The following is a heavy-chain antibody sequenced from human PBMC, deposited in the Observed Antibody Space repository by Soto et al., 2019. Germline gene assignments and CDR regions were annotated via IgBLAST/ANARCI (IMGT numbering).Heavy chain of an antibody. D-gene: IGHD3-3*01. Sequence: LRLSCAASGFTFSSYEMNWVRQAPGKGLEWVSYISSSGSTIYYADSVKGRFTISRDNAKNSLYLQMNSLRAEDTAVYYCARGIFGVGPNWFDPWGQGTLVTVSS. CDR1: GFTFSSYE. CDR3: ARGIFGVGPNWFDP. V-gene: IGHV3-48*03. J-gene: IGHJ5*02. CDR2: ISSSGSTI.